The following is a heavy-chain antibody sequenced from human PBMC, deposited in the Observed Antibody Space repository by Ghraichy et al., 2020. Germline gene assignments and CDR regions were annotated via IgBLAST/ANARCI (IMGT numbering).Heavy chain of an antibody. CDR1: GGSISSYY. Sequence: ESLNISCTVSGGSISSYYWSWIRQPAGKGLEWIGRIYTSGSTNYNPSLKSRVTMSVDTSKNQFSLKLSSVTAADTAVYYCARGGAVAASYYFDYWGQGTLVTVSS. CDR2: IYTSGST. D-gene: IGHD6-19*01. V-gene: IGHV4-4*07. J-gene: IGHJ4*02. CDR3: ARGGAVAASYYFDY.